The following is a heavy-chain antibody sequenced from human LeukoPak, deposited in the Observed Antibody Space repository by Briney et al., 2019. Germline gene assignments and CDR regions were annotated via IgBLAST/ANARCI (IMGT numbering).Heavy chain of an antibody. CDR2: MNPNSGNT. Sequence: ASVKVSCKASGYTFTSYDINWVRQATGQGLEWMGWMNPNSGNTGYAQKFQGRVTMTRNTSISTAYMELSSLRSEDTAVYYCAKGIAAANYYYYYMDVWGKGTTVTVSS. D-gene: IGHD6-13*01. V-gene: IGHV1-8*01. CDR3: AKGIAAANYYYYYMDV. J-gene: IGHJ6*03. CDR1: GYTFTSYD.